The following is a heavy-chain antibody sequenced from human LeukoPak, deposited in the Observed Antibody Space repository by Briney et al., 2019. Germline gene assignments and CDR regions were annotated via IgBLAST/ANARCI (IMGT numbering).Heavy chain of an antibody. Sequence: PGGSLRLSCAASGFTFSSYAMSWVRQAPGKGLEWISSISGSGTDTYYADSVKGRFTISRDNSKNTLYLQMNSLRAKDMAVFYCAKLSWREVPSDTFDYWGQGTLVTVSS. J-gene: IGHJ4*02. CDR3: AKLSWREVPSDTFDY. CDR1: GFTFSSYA. CDR2: ISGSGTDT. D-gene: IGHD6-13*01. V-gene: IGHV3-23*01.